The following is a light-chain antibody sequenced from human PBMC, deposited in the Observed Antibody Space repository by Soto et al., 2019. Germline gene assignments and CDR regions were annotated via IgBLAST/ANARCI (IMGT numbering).Light chain of an antibody. CDR2: GAS. CDR1: QSVRSN. Sequence: EIVMTQSPATLSASPGERATLSCRASQSVRSNLAWYQQKPGQAPRLLIYGASTRATGIPARFSGSGSGTEFTLSSGSLQSEYFAIYYCQQYNTWPPTFGQGTKVEI. J-gene: IGKJ1*01. V-gene: IGKV3-15*01. CDR3: QQYNTWPPT.